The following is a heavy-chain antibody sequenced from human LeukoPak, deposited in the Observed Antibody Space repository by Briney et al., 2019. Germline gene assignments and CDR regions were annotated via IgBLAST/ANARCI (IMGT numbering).Heavy chain of an antibody. J-gene: IGHJ6*03. Sequence: GGTLRLSCEASGFTFSTYGINWVRQAPGKGLEWVSAISGSGGSTYYADSVKGRFTISRDNSKNTLWLQMNSLKGEDTAVYYCARAMVDYGSDYMDVWGKGTTVTVSS. V-gene: IGHV3-23*01. D-gene: IGHD3-10*01. CDR2: ISGSGGST. CDR1: GFTFSTYG. CDR3: ARAMVDYGSDYMDV.